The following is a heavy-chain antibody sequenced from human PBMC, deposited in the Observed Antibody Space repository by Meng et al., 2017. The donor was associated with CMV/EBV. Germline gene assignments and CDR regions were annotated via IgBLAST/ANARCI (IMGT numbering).Heavy chain of an antibody. V-gene: IGHV5-51*01. J-gene: IGHJ6*02. Sequence: GESLKISCKGSGYSFTSYWIGWVRQMPGKGLEWVGIIYPGDSDTRYSPSFQGQVTLSADTSISTAYLQWSSLKASDTAMYYCARLAWWDCSSTSCPYGMDVWGQGTTVTVSS. CDR3: ARLAWWDCSSTSCPYGMDV. CDR2: IYPGDSDT. CDR1: GYSFTSYW. D-gene: IGHD2-2*01.